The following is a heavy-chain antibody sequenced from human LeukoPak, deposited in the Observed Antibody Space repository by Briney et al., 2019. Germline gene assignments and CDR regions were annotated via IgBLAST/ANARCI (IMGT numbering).Heavy chain of an antibody. J-gene: IGHJ6*03. Sequence: ASVTVSCRASGGTFSSYAISWVRQAPGQGLEWMGGIIPIFGTANYAQKFQGRVTITTDESTSTAYMELSSLRSEDTAVYYCARSPGYYYYYMDVWGKGTTVTVSS. CDR2: IIPIFGTA. V-gene: IGHV1-69*05. CDR1: GGTFSSYA. CDR3: ARSPGYYYYYMDV.